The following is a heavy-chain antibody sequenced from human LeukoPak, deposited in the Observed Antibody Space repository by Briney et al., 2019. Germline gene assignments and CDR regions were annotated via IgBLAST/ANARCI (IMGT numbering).Heavy chain of an antibody. CDR3: SAATVTSSGLFYFDY. D-gene: IGHD4-17*01. V-gene: IGHV3-15*01. Sequence: GGSLRLSCAASGFTFSNAWMSWVRQAPGKGLEWVGRIKRKTDGGTTDYAAPVKGRFTISRDDSKNTVYLQMNSLKTKDTAVYYCSAATVTSSGLFYFDYWGQGTLVTVSS. J-gene: IGHJ4*02. CDR2: IKRKTDGGTT. CDR1: GFTFSNAW.